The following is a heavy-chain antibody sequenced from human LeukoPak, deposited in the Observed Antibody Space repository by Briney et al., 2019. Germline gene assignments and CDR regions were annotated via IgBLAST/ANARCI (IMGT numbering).Heavy chain of an antibody. J-gene: IGHJ5*01. CDR3: ARDGKVGTRQNWFDA. V-gene: IGHV5-51*01. CDR1: GSIFTNYW. D-gene: IGHD1-7*01. Sequence: GASLKTSCKASGSIFTNYWNSWVRQMPGKGLGWMGIIYPDDSDIRYSPSFQGQVTISADKSINTAYLQWNSLGPWDSAMYYCARDGKVGTRQNWFDAWGHGTLVTVSS. CDR2: IYPDDSDI.